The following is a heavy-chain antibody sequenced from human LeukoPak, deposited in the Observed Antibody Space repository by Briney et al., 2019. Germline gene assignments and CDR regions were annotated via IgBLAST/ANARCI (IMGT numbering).Heavy chain of an antibody. V-gene: IGHV1-2*02. CDR3: ARTPVTVIRGVIEDGMDV. Sequence: ASVEVSCKPSGYAFTDYYLHWVRQAPGQGLEWMGWIHPNTGRTYYAQKFQGRVTMTRDTSVSTAYMDLSRLGSDDTAVYYCARTPVTVIRGVIEDGMDVWGQGTTVTVSS. CDR2: IHPNTGRT. D-gene: IGHD3-10*01. J-gene: IGHJ6*02. CDR1: GYAFTDYY.